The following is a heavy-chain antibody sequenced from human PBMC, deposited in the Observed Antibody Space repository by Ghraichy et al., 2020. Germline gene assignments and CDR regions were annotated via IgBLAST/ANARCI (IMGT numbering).Heavy chain of an antibody. V-gene: IGHV3-53*01. CDR2: IYSGGST. CDR1: GFSVSNNY. J-gene: IGHJ4*02. CDR3: ARDGLDSSRYPY. Sequence: GGSLRLSCAVSGFSVSNNYMRWVRQAPGKGLEWVSLIYSGGSTSYADYVKGRFTISRDNSKNTLYLQMNSLRAEDTAVYYCARDGLDSSRYPYWGQGTLVTVSS. D-gene: IGHD6-13*01.